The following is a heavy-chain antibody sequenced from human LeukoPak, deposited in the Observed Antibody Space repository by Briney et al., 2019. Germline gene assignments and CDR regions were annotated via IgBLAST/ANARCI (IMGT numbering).Heavy chain of an antibody. D-gene: IGHD6-19*01. CDR3: ARHSSGHGKFDY. J-gene: IGHJ4*02. CDR1: GGYISSSNYY. V-gene: IGHV4-39*01. Sequence: SQTLSLTCTVSGGYISSSNYYWGWIRQPPGKGLEWIGSIYYSGSTSYNPSLKSRVTISVDTSKNQFSLKLSSVTAADTAVFFCARHSSGHGKFDYWGQGTLVTVSS. CDR2: IYYSGST.